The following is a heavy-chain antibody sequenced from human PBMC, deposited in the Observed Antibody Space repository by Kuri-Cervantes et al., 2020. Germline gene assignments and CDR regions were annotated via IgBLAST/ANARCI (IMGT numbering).Heavy chain of an antibody. J-gene: IGHJ5*02. CDR1: GFALSSYW. Sequence: GESLKISCEASGFALSSYWMSWVRQAPGKGPDWVANINQDGSTICYLDSAKGRFTVSRDNAKNSLYLQMNSLKTEDTAVYYCTTDMTTVVNGFDPWGQGTLVTVSS. CDR2: INQDGSTI. V-gene: IGHV3-7*03. D-gene: IGHD4-23*01. CDR3: TTDMTTVVNGFDP.